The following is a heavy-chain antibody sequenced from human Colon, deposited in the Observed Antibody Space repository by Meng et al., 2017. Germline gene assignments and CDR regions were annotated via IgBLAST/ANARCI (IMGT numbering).Heavy chain of an antibody. Sequence: GESLKISCGASGFVFSSYEMNWVRQAPGKGLERVSYISGSGSVTYYADSVKGRFTISRDNAKKSVYLQMNSLRAEDTAVYYCARTYPFGTSGQLDAFDNWGQGTMVTVSS. J-gene: IGHJ3*02. D-gene: IGHD2-15*01. V-gene: IGHV3-48*03. CDR3: ARTYPFGTSGQLDAFDN. CDR1: GFVFSSYE. CDR2: ISGSGSVT.